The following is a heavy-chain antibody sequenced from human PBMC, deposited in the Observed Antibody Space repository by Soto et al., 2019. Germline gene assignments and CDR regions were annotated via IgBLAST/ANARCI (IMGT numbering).Heavy chain of an antibody. CDR1: GYTFSAYF. D-gene: IGHD4-4*01. Sequence: QVQLVQSGAEVKKPGASVKVSCKASGYTFSAYFMNWVRQAPGQGLEWMGWINPSSGGTNYAQKFQGRVTMTRDTSISTAYMELSSLRPDDTAVYYCARDGFYSNYVKLDYWGQGTLVTVSS. J-gene: IGHJ4*02. V-gene: IGHV1-2*02. CDR3: ARDGFYSNYVKLDY. CDR2: INPSSGGT.